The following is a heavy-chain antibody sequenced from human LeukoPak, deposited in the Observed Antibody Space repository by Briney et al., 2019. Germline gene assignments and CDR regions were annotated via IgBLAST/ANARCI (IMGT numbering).Heavy chain of an antibody. CDR2: IYTSGST. D-gene: IGHD3-16*02. Sequence: SETLSLTCTVSGGSFSNYYWSWIRQPAGKGLEWIGRIYTSGSTNYNPSLKSRVTMSVDTSKNQFSLKLSSVTAADTAVYYCASSNPYDYVWGSYPQGFDYWGQGTLVTVSS. CDR1: GGSFSNYY. V-gene: IGHV4-4*07. J-gene: IGHJ4*02. CDR3: ASSNPYDYVWGSYPQGFDY.